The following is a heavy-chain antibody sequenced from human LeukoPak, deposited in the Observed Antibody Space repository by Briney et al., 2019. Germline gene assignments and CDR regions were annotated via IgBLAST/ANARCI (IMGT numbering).Heavy chain of an antibody. J-gene: IGHJ4*02. CDR3: ARSPRGGSYYGY. Sequence: SVKVSCKASGGTFSSYAISWVRQAPGQGLEWMGGIIPIFGTANYAQKFQGRVTITADESTSTAYMELSSLRSEDTAVYYCARSPRGGSYYGYWGQGTLVTVSS. V-gene: IGHV1-69*13. CDR2: IIPIFGTA. CDR1: GGTFSSYA. D-gene: IGHD1-26*01.